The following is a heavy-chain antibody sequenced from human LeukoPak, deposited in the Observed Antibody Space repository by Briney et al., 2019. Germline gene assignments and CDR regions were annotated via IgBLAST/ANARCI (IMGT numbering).Heavy chain of an antibody. CDR2: INHSGST. CDR3: ARLGTQPYYYYYMDV. V-gene: IGHV4-34*01. J-gene: IGHJ6*03. Sequence: SQTLSPTCAVYAGSFSGYYWSWIRQPPGKWLEWIGEINHSGSTNYNPSLKSRVTISVDTSKNQFSLKLSSVTAADTAVYYCARLGTQPYYYYYMDVWGKGTTVTVSS. CDR1: AGSFSGYY. D-gene: IGHD3-16*01.